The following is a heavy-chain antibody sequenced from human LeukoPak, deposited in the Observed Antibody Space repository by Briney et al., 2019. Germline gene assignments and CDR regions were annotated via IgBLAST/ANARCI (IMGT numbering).Heavy chain of an antibody. J-gene: IGHJ4*02. Sequence: ASVTVSCKASGYTFTSYDINWVRQATGQGLEWMGWMNPNSGNTGYAQKFQGRVTMTRNTSIGTAYMELSSLRSEDTAVYYCARVSIAARLWYYWGQGTLVTVSS. V-gene: IGHV1-8*01. CDR1: GYTFTSYD. CDR2: MNPNSGNT. D-gene: IGHD6-6*01. CDR3: ARVSIAARLWYY.